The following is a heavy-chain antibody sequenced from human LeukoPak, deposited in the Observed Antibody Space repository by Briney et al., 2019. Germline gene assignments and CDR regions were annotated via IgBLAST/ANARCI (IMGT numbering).Heavy chain of an antibody. J-gene: IGHJ3*02. Sequence: GEALKISRYGSGYSFNNYWIGLVRQMPGKGLEWMGTIYAGDSDTKYRQSFQGQVTISVDKSISTAYLKWNSLKDSDTAMYYCARSPRDGHRDGVDDIWGQGTMVIVSS. CDR1: GYSFNNYW. D-gene: IGHD5-24*01. CDR3: ARSPRDGHRDGVDDI. V-gene: IGHV5-51*01. CDR2: IYAGDSDT.